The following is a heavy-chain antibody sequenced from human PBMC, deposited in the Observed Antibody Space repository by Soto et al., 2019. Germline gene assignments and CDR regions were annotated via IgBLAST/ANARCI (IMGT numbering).Heavy chain of an antibody. Sequence: QVQLQESGPGLVKPSQTLSLTCTVSGGSISSGDYYWSWIRQPPGKGLEWIGYIYYSGGTYYNPSLKSRVTISVDTSKNQFSLKLSSVTAADTAVYYCARDREQLGRSFDYWGQGTLVTVSS. V-gene: IGHV4-30-4*01. CDR1: GGSISSGDYY. CDR3: ARDREQLGRSFDY. CDR2: IYYSGGT. D-gene: IGHD6-6*01. J-gene: IGHJ4*02.